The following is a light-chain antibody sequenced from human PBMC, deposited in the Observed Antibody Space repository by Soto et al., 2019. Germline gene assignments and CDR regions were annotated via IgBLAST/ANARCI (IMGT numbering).Light chain of an antibody. Sequence: QSALTQPASVSGSPGQSITLSCTGTSSDVGGYNYVAWYQQHPGKAPKLMIYGVSNRHSGVSNRFSGSKSGNTASLTISGLQAEDEADYYCSSYTSSSHVVFGGGTKLTVL. V-gene: IGLV2-14*01. CDR2: GVS. J-gene: IGLJ2*01. CDR1: SSDVGGYNY. CDR3: SSYTSSSHVV.